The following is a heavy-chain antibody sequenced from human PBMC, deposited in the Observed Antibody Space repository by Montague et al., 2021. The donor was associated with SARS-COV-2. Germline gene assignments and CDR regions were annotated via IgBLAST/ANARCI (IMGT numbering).Heavy chain of an antibody. CDR3: ARDKVAAGMDV. CDR1: GGSISSYY. J-gene: IGHJ6*02. CDR2: IYYSGST. V-gene: IGHV4-59*01. Sequence: SETLSLTCTVSGGSISSYYWSWIRQPPGKGLEWIGYIYYSGSTNYNPSLKSRVTISVDTSKNQFSLKLSSVIAADTAVYYCARDKVAAGMDVWGQGTTVTVSS. D-gene: IGHD2-15*01.